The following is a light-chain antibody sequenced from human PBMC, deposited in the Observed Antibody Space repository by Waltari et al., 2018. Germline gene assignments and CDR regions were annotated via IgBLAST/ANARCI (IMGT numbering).Light chain of an antibody. CDR1: QSTGNY. J-gene: IGKJ1*01. V-gene: IGKV1-39*01. CDR2: LAS. CDR3: QQSSSIPWT. Sequence: DIQMTQSPSSLSAVVGDRIPITCRASQSTGNYLNWYQKKPGKAPKLLIYLASRLQSGVPSRFSGSGSGTDFTLTISSLQPEDFATYYCQQSSSIPWTFGQGTKVEI.